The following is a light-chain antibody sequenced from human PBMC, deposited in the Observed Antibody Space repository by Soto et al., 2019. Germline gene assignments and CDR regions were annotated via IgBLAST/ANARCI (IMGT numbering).Light chain of an antibody. CDR1: QSVTGIH. CDR2: GVS. V-gene: IGKV3-20*01. J-gene: IGKJ1*01. CDR3: QQYGSSPQT. Sequence: EIVLTQSPGTLSLSPGERATLSCRASQSVTGIHLAWYQQKPGQAPRLLIYGVSSRATGIPDRFSGSGSGTEFTLTISRLEPEDFAVYYCQQYGSSPQTFGQGTKVETK.